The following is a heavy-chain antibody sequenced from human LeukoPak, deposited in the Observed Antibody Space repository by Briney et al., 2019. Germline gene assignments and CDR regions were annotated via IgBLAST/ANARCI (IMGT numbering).Heavy chain of an antibody. CDR1: GFTFSSYW. D-gene: IGHD3-10*01. Sequence: GGSLRLSCAASGFTFSSYWMSWVRQAPGKGLEWVAEIKQDGSEKYYVDSVNGRFTISRDNAKNSLYLQMNSLRAEDTAVYYCARDKYGSGSYWFDYWGQGTLVTVSS. CDR3: ARDKYGSGSYWFDY. V-gene: IGHV3-7*01. CDR2: IKQDGSEK. J-gene: IGHJ4*02.